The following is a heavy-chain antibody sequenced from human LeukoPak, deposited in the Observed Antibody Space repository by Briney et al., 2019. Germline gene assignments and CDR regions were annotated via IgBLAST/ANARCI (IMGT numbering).Heavy chain of an antibody. CDR2: ISGTGGST. D-gene: IGHD1-14*01. CDR3: AKTSWEAGLCFDY. CDR1: GFTFSSYA. Sequence: PGGSLRLSCAASGFTFSSYAMSWVRQAPGKGLEWVSAISGTGGSTYYADSEKGRFTISRDNSKNTLYLQMNRLRAEDTAVYYCAKTSWEAGLCFDYWGQGTLVTVSS. J-gene: IGHJ4*02. V-gene: IGHV3-23*01.